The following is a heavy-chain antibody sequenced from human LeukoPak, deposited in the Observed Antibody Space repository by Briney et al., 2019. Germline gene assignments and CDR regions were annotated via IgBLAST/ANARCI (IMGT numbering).Heavy chain of an antibody. CDR1: GGSISNYY. CDR3: AAVRGSYYPHFDY. J-gene: IGHJ4*02. CDR2: IYYSGST. Sequence: SETLSLTCTVSGGSISNYYWSWIRQPPGKGLEWIGYIYYSGSTNYNPSLKSRVTISVDTSKNQFSLKLNSVTAADTAVYYCAAVRGSYYPHFDYWGKGTLVTVSS. V-gene: IGHV4-59*01. D-gene: IGHD1-26*01.